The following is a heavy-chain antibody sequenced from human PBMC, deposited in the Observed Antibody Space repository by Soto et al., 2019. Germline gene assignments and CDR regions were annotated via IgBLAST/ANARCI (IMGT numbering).Heavy chain of an antibody. CDR1: GYSIGSGSY. CDR3: ARVHVMVVAGSTFDY. Sequence: SETLSLTCTVSGYSIGSGSYWAWIRQPPGKGPEWIASIYHGGTTFYNPSLKSRITISVDTSNNQFSLKLTSVTAADTAVYYCARVHVMVVAGSTFDYWGHGTLVTVSS. J-gene: IGHJ4*01. V-gene: IGHV4-38-2*02. D-gene: IGHD6-19*01. CDR2: IYHGGTT.